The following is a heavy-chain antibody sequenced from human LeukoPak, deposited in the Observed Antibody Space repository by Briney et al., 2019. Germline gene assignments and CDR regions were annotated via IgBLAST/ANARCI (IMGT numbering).Heavy chain of an antibody. Sequence: GESLSLSRAASGFTFSSYALTWVREPPGKGLEWVWGISGSGGSKYYAHSVKGRFTISRDNSKNTLYLQMNTLRAEDAAVYYCAKRTTKAYSGYDDYWGQGTLVTVSS. CDR3: AKRTTKAYSGYDDY. D-gene: IGHD5-12*01. J-gene: IGHJ4*02. CDR2: ISGSGGSK. CDR1: GFTFSSYA. V-gene: IGHV3-23*01.